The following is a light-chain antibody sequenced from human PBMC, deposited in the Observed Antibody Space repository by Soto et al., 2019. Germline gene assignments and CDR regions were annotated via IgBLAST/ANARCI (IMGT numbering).Light chain of an antibody. CDR3: QQTYDSLVS. CDR1: QDISNY. V-gene: IGKV1-33*01. CDR2: DAS. Sequence: DIQMTKSPSSLSASVGDRVTITCQASQDISNYLNWYQQKPGKAPKLLIYDASNLETGVPSRFSGSGSGTDFTFTISSLQPEDFGTYYCQQTYDSLVSFGGGTKVDLK. J-gene: IGKJ4*01.